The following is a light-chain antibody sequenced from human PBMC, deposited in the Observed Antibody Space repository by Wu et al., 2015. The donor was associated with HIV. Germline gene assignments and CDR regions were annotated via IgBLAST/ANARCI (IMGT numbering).Light chain of an antibody. J-gene: IGKJ5*01. V-gene: IGKV1-8*01. CDR3: QESSSIPPA. CDR2: AAS. CDR1: QGINTN. Sequence: AIRMTQSPSSLSASTGDRVTITCRASQGINTNLAWYQQKPGKAPKVLISAASTLQSGVPSRFSGSGSGTEFTLTITSLQPEDFATYFCQESSSIPPAFGQGTRVEDK.